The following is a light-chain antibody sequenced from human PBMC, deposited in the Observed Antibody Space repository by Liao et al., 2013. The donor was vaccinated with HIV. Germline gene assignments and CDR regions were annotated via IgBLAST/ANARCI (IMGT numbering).Light chain of an antibody. Sequence: SYELTQPSSVSVSPGQTARITCSGDVLAKKYARWFQQKPGQAPVLLIYKDSERPSGIPERFSGSNSGNTATLTISRVEGGDEADYYCQVWDSSGDHPRVFGGGTKLTVL. CDR2: KDS. J-gene: IGLJ3*02. V-gene: IGLV3-27*01. CDR1: VLAKKY. CDR3: QVWDSSGDHPRV.